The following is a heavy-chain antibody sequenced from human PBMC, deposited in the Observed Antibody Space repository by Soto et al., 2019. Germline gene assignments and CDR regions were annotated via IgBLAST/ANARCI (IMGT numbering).Heavy chain of an antibody. CDR1: GFTFSSYA. CDR3: AKYPEIYYDILTVGMDV. CDR2: ISGSGGST. J-gene: IGHJ6*02. V-gene: IGHV3-23*01. Sequence: EVQLLESGGGLVQPGGSLRLSCAASGFTFSSYAMSWVRQAPGKGLEWVSAISGSGGSTYYADSVKGRFTISRDNSKNTLYLQMNSLSAEDTAVYYCAKYPEIYYDILTVGMDVWGQGTTVTVSS. D-gene: IGHD3-9*01.